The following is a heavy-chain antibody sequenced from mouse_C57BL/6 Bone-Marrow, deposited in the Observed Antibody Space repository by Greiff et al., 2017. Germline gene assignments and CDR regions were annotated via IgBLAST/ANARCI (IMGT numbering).Heavy chain of an antibody. CDR1: GFTFSDYR. D-gene: IGHD1-1*02. J-gene: IGHJ3*01. CDR3: ARWWGLAY. V-gene: IGHV5-17*01. CDR2: ISSGSSTI. Sequence: ESGGGLVKPGGSLKLSCAASGFTFSDYRMHWVRQAPEKGLEWVAYISSGSSTIYYADTVKGRFTISRDNAKNTLFLQMTSLRSEDTAMYYCARWWGLAYWGQGTLVTVSA.